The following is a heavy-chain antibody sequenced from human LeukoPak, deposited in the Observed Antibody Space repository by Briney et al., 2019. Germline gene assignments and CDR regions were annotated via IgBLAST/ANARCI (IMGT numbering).Heavy chain of an antibody. V-gene: IGHV3-11*06. CDR3: ARSEYYGSGTYLFDY. D-gene: IGHD3-10*01. CDR2: ICGGSTYT. CDR1: GFTFSDYY. J-gene: IGHJ4*02. Sequence: GGSLRLSCVASGFTFSDYYMSWVRQAPGKGLEWVSYICGGSTYTDYADSVRGRFTISRDNAKKSLYLRLNSLRAEDTAVYYCARSEYYGSGTYLFDYWGQGTLVTVSP.